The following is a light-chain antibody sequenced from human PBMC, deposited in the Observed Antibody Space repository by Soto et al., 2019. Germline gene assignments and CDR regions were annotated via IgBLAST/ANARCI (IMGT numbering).Light chain of an antibody. V-gene: IGLV2-14*01. Sequence: QSVLTQPASVSGSPGQSITISCTGTSSDVGGYNYFSWYQQHPGKAPKLMIYDVSNQPSGVSNRFSGSKSGNTASLTISGLQAEDEADYYCSSYTSSSIPYVFGTGTKLTVL. CDR1: SSDVGGYNY. CDR3: SSYTSSSIPYV. J-gene: IGLJ1*01. CDR2: DVS.